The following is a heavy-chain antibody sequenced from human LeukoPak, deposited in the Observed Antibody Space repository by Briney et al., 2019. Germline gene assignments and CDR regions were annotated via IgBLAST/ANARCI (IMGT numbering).Heavy chain of an antibody. Sequence: ASVKVSCKASGYTFTSYYMHWVRQAPGQGLEWMGIINPSGGSTSYAQKFQGRVTMTRDMSTSTVYMELSSLRSEDTAVYYCARDLMENEGDSSGFGNWFDPWGQGTLVTVSS. CDR3: ARDLMENEGDSSGFGNWFDP. V-gene: IGHV1-46*01. CDR1: GYTFTSYY. CDR2: INPSGGST. J-gene: IGHJ5*02. D-gene: IGHD3-22*01.